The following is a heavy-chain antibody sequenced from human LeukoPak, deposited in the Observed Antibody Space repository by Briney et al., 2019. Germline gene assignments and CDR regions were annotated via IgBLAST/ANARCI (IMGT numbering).Heavy chain of an antibody. Sequence: GWSLRLSCAASGFTFSDYYMSWIRQAPGKGLEWVSYISSSGSTIYYADSVKGRFTIFRDNAKNSLYLQMTSLRAEDTAVYYCARDRAVVVPAAISDGGWFDPWGQGTLVTVSS. CDR2: ISSSGSTI. CDR1: GFTFSDYY. CDR3: ARDRAVVVPAAISDGGWFDP. V-gene: IGHV3-11*01. J-gene: IGHJ5*02. D-gene: IGHD2-2*02.